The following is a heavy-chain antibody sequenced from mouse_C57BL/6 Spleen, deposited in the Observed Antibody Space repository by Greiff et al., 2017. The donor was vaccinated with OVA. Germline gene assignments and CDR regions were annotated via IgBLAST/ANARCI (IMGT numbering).Heavy chain of an antibody. CDR2: ISSGSSTI. J-gene: IGHJ1*03. CDR3: ARGYGSRNWYFDV. D-gene: IGHD1-1*01. Sequence: EVKLVESGGGLVKPGGSLKLSCAASGFTFSDYGMHWVCQAPEKGLEWVAYISSGSSTIYYSDTVKGRFTISRDNAKNTLFLQMTSLRSEDTAMYYCARGYGSRNWYFDVWGTGTTVTVSS. CDR1: GFTFSDYG. V-gene: IGHV5-17*01.